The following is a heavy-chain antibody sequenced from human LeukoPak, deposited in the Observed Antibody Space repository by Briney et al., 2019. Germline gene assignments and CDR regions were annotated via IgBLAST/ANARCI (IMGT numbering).Heavy chain of an antibody. CDR1: GFTFSAYS. CDR2: ITSSSDSI. J-gene: IGHJ4*02. D-gene: IGHD1-26*01. V-gene: IGHV3-48*02. Sequence: GGSLRLSYATSGFTFSAYSMILVRPTPGKGLEFLSFITSSSDSIHYADSVRGRFTVSRDNAKNSLYLQMNSLRDEDTAVYYCARDPGYSRPSSYGYFDHWGQGTLATVSS. CDR3: ARDPGYSRPSSYGYFDH.